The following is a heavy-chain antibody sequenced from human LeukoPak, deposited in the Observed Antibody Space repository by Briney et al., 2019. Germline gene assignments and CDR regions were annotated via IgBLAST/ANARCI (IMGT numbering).Heavy chain of an antibody. CDR1: IDSFTNYY. D-gene: IGHD1-1*01. V-gene: IGHV4-34*01. Sequence: SETLSLTCAVYIDSFTNYYWNWIRQTPGKGLEWIGEVNDSGGTNINPSLRSRVTMSVDTSKNQFSLKLSSVTAADTAVYYCARDRGTWNDDGFDYWGQGTLVTVSS. J-gene: IGHJ4*02. CDR2: VNDSGGT. CDR3: ARDRGTWNDDGFDY.